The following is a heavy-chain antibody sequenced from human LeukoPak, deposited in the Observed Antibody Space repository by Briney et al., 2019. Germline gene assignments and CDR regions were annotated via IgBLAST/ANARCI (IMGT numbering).Heavy chain of an antibody. CDR3: ARASSSWPYYFDY. V-gene: IGHV1-2*02. Sequence: ASVKVSCKASGYIFTGYYMHWVRQAPGQGLEWMGWINPNSGGTNYAQKFQGRVAMTRDTSISTAYMELSRLRSDETAVYYCARASSSWPYYFDYWGQGTLVTVSS. CDR2: INPNSGGT. D-gene: IGHD6-13*01. CDR1: GYIFTGYY. J-gene: IGHJ4*02.